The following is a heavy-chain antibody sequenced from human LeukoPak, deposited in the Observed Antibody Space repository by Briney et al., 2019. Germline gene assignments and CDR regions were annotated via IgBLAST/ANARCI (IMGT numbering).Heavy chain of an antibody. Sequence: SETLSLTCTVSGGSISSYYWSWIRQPPGKGLEWIGHIHYSGGTNHNPSLKSRVTISVDTSKNQFSLKLSSVTAADTAVYYCARPDSGGWYVFDYWGQGTLVTVSS. CDR1: GGSISSYY. D-gene: IGHD6-19*01. J-gene: IGHJ4*02. CDR2: IHYSGGT. V-gene: IGHV4-59*01. CDR3: ARPDSGGWYVFDY.